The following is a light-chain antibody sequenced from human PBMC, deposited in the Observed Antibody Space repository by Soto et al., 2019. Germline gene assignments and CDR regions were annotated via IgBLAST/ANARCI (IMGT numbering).Light chain of an antibody. Sequence: QSVLTQPPSVSAAPGQKVTISCSGSSSNIGGNSVSWYQQLPGTAPKLLIYDDNKRPSGIPDRFSGFKSGTSATLGITGFQTGDEADYYCGSWDSSLSADVFGTGTKVTVL. CDR3: GSWDSSLSADV. V-gene: IGLV1-51*01. CDR1: SSNIGGNS. CDR2: DDN. J-gene: IGLJ1*01.